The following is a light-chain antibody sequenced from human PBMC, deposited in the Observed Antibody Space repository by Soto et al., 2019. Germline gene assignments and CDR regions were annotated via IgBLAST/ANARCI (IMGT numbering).Light chain of an antibody. V-gene: IGLV2-14*01. Sequence: HSDRTQPASGSGAPVQSITISCTGTSSDVGGYNYVSWYQQHPGKAPKLMIYEVSNRPSGVSNRLSGSKSGNTASLTISGLQAEDEADYYCSSYTSSSTHYVFGTGTKVTVL. CDR1: SSDVGGYNY. J-gene: IGLJ1*01. CDR2: EVS. CDR3: SSYTSSSTHYV.